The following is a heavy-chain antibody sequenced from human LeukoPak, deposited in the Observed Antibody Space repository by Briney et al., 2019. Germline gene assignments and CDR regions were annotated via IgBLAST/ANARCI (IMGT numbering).Heavy chain of an antibody. CDR2: IYYSGST. Sequence: MTSQTLSLTCTVSGGSISSGGYYWSWIRQHPGKGLEWIGYIYYSGSTYYNPSLKSRVTISVDTSKNQFSLKLSSVTAADTAVYYCARVPITDDAFDIWGQGTMVTVSS. V-gene: IGHV4-31*03. J-gene: IGHJ3*02. D-gene: IGHD5-24*01. CDR3: ARVPITDDAFDI. CDR1: GGSISSGGYY.